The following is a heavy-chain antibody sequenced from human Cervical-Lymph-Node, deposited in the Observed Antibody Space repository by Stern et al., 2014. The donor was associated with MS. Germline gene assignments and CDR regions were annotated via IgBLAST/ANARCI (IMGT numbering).Heavy chain of an antibody. CDR1: GYTFTSYS. CDR2: INTNSGNP. CDR3: AREARVAAGLPPLDY. D-gene: IGHD6-13*01. Sequence: VQLVQSGSELKKPGASVKVSCKTSGYTFTSYSMNLVRQAPGQGLEWMGWINTNSGNPTYAQGFTGRFVFSLDTSVSTAYLQIGSLKAEDTGVYYCAREARVAAGLPPLDYWGQGTLVTVSS. V-gene: IGHV7-4-1*01. J-gene: IGHJ4*02.